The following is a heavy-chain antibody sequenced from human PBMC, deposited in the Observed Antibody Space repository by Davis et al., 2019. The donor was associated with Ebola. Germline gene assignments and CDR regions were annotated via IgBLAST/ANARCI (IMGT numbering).Heavy chain of an antibody. CDR3: VHRPSIAARAWLDP. J-gene: IGHJ5*02. Sequence: SGPTLVKPTQTLTLTCTFSGFSLSTSGVGVGWIRQPPGKALEWLALIYWNDNKHYSPSLKNRLTITTDTSKNQVVLTMTNMDPVDTATYYCVHRPSIAARAWLDPWGQGTLVTVSS. V-gene: IGHV2-5*01. CDR2: IYWNDNK. CDR1: GFSLSTSGVG. D-gene: IGHD6-6*01.